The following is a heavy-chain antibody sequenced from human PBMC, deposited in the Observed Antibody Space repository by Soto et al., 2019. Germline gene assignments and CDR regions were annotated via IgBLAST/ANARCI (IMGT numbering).Heavy chain of an antibody. J-gene: IGHJ6*02. CDR2: ISGSGGST. Sequence: LRLSCAASGFTFSSYAMSWVRQAPGKGLEWVSAISGSGGSTYYADSVKGRFTISRDNSKNTLYLQMNSLRAEDTAVYYCAKDLIQLWFTRTYGMDVWGQGTTVTV. CDR3: AKDLIQLWFTRTYGMDV. CDR1: GFTFSSYA. D-gene: IGHD5-18*01. V-gene: IGHV3-23*01.